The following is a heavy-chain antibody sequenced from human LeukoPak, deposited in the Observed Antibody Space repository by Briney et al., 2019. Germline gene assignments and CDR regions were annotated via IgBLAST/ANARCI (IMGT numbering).Heavy chain of an antibody. V-gene: IGHV3-7*01. Sequence: GSLRLSRAASGFTFSSYAMSWVRQAPGKGLEWVANIKQDGSAKYYVDSVKGRFTISRDNAKNSLYLQMGSLRAEDTAVYYCARFSGRNWGQGTLVTVSS. CDR3: ARFSGRN. D-gene: IGHD2-15*01. J-gene: IGHJ4*02. CDR1: GFTFSSYA. CDR2: IKQDGSAK.